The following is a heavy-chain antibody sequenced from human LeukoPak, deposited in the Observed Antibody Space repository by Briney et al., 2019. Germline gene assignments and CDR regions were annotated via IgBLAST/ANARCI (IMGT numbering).Heavy chain of an antibody. CDR3: ASANYDFWSGYSVY. V-gene: IGHV4-61*02. CDR2: IYTSGST. D-gene: IGHD3-3*01. Sequence: SETLSPTCTVSGGSISSGSYYWSWIRQPAGKGLEWIGRIYTSGSTNYNPSLKSRVTISVDTSKNQFSLKLSSVTAADTAVYYCASANYDFWSGYSVYWGQGTLVTVSS. J-gene: IGHJ4*02. CDR1: GGSISSGSYY.